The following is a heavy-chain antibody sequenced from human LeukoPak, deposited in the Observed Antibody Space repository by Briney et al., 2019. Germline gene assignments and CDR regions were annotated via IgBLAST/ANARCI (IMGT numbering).Heavy chain of an antibody. Sequence: SETLSLTCTVSGYSLSSGYYWGWIRQPPGKGLGWIGSIYHSGSTYYNPSLKSRVTILVDTSKNQFSLKLSSVTAADTAVYYCDRVGYDSSGWGQGTLVTVSS. D-gene: IGHD3-22*01. J-gene: IGHJ4*02. CDR2: IYHSGST. CDR1: GYSLSSGYY. CDR3: DRVGYDSSG. V-gene: IGHV4-38-2*02.